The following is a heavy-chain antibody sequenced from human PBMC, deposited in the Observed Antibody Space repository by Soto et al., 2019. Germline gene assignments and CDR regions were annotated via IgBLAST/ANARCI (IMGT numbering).Heavy chain of an antibody. CDR1: GGSISPYY. CDR3: ARGRGITMVRDRYFDY. Sequence: PSETLSLTCTVSGGSISPYYWSWIRQPPGKGLEWIGYIYYSGSTNYNPSLRSRVTISVDTSKNQFSLKLSSVTAADTAVYYCARGRGITMVRDRYFDYWGQGTLVTVSS. CDR2: IYYSGST. V-gene: IGHV4-59*12. J-gene: IGHJ4*02. D-gene: IGHD3-10*01.